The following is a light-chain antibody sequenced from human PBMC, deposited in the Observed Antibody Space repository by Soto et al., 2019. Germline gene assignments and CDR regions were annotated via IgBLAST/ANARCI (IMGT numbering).Light chain of an antibody. CDR2: DAS. CDR1: QSVRSS. V-gene: IGKV3-11*01. Sequence: EIVLTQSPATLSLSPGARATLSCRATQSVRSSLAWYLQQPGQAPRLLIYDASKRATGIPARFSGSGSGTDFTLTISSLEPKDFAVYYCQQRSNWPGTFGQGTKVEIK. CDR3: QQRSNWPGT. J-gene: IGKJ1*01.